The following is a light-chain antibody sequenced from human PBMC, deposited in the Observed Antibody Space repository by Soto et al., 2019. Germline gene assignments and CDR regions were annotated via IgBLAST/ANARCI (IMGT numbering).Light chain of an antibody. CDR2: EGS. V-gene: IGLV2-23*01. J-gene: IGLJ1*01. Sequence: QSALAQPASVSGSPGQSITISCTGTSSDVGTYKYVSWYQQHPGKAPKLMIYEGSKRPSGVSNRFSGSKSGNTASLTISGLQAEDEADYYCCSYAGSSTYVFGTGTKVTAL. CDR3: CSYAGSSTYV. CDR1: SSDVGTYKY.